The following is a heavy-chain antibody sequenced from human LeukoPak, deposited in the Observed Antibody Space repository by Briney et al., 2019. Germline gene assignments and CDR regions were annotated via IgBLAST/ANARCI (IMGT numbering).Heavy chain of an antibody. V-gene: IGHV4-30-4*08. J-gene: IGHJ6*03. CDR3: ARDHRHRDSSGYYYYYYYMDV. CDR1: GHSISSGYY. CDR2: IYYSGST. Sequence: TSETLSLTCGVSGHSISSGYYWSWIRQPPGKGLEWIGYIYYSGSTYYNPSLKSRVTISVDTSKNQFSLKLSSVTAADTAVYYCARDHRHRDSSGYYYYYYYMDVWGKGTTVTVSS. D-gene: IGHD3-22*01.